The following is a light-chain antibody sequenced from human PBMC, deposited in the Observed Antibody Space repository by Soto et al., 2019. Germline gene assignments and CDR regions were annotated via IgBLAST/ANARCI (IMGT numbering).Light chain of an antibody. CDR1: QSISSW. V-gene: IGKV1-5*01. CDR2: DAS. J-gene: IGKJ3*01. CDR3: QQYHSYSFT. Sequence: DIQMTQSPSTLSASVGDRVTITCRASQSISSWLAWYQQKPGKAPKLLIYDASSLESGVPSRFSGSGSGTEFTLTISSLQPDDFAAYYCQQYHSYSFTVGPGTKVDI.